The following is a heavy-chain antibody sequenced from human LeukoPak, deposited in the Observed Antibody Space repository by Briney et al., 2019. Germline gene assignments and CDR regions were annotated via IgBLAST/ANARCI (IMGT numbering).Heavy chain of an antibody. D-gene: IGHD3-10*01. Sequence: GGSLRLSCAASGFTFSSYAMHWVRQAPGKGLEWVSGISWNSGSIGYADSVKGRFTISRDNAKNSLYLQMNSLRAEDTALYYCAKDSNTYYYGSGSYHFDYWGQGTLVTVSS. V-gene: IGHV3-9*01. J-gene: IGHJ4*02. CDR1: GFTFSSYA. CDR2: ISWNSGSI. CDR3: AKDSNTYYYGSGSYHFDY.